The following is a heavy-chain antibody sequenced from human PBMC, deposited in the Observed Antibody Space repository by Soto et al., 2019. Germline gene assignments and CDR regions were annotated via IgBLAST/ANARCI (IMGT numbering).Heavy chain of an antibody. Sequence: QVQLVQSGAEVKKPGASVKVSCKASGYTFTSYDINWVRQATGQGLEWMGWMNPNSGNTGYAQKFQGRVTMTRNTSMNTLYMELSSLIYEDTAVYYCERVEIAVAGNFDYWGQGTLVTVSS. V-gene: IGHV1-8*01. CDR2: MNPNSGNT. CDR1: GYTFTSYD. J-gene: IGHJ4*02. D-gene: IGHD6-19*01. CDR3: ERVEIAVAGNFDY.